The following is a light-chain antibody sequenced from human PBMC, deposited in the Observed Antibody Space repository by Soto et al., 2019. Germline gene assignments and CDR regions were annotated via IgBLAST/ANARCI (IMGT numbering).Light chain of an antibody. V-gene: IGKV1-8*01. CDR2: AAS. J-gene: IGKJ5*01. CDR3: QQYYSYPPIT. Sequence: AIGMTQSPNSLSSSTGDRVTITCRACQGISSYLAWYQQKPGKAPKLLIYAASTLQSGVPSRFSGSGSGTDFTLTISCLQSEDFATYYCQQYYSYPPITFGQGTRLEIK. CDR1: QGISSY.